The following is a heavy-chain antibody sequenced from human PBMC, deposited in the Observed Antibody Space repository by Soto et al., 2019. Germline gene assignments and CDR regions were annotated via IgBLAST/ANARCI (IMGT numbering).Heavy chain of an antibody. CDR3: ARVAGYGSGNRFFDN. V-gene: IGHV1-18*01. CDR2: SVANSGNR. D-gene: IGHD3-10*01. J-gene: IGHJ4*02. CDR1: GYPFSTYG. Sequence: QVQLVQSGAEVTKPGASVKVSCKTSGYPFSTYGLSWVRQAPGQGLEWMGWSVANSGNRIYAQKFQGRVTMYTDRYTNTGYMELRSLTSDDSALYYCARVAGYGSGNRFFDNWGQGTLVTVS.